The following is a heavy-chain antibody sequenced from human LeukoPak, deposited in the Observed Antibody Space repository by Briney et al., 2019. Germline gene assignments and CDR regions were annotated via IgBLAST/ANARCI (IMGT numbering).Heavy chain of an antibody. J-gene: IGHJ6*03. CDR2: INHSGST. CDR3: ARESGSYHHYYYYMDV. CDR1: GGSFSGYY. V-gene: IGHV4-34*01. Sequence: SETLSLTCAVYGGSFSGYYWSWIRQPPGKGLEWIGEINHSGSTNYNPSLKSRVTISVDKSKNQFSLKLSSVTAADTAVYYCARESGSYHHYYYYMDVWGKGTTVTVSS. D-gene: IGHD1-26*01.